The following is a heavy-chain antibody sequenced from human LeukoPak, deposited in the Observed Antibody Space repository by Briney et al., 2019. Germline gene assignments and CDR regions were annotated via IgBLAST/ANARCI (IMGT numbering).Heavy chain of an antibody. CDR2: ISSSSSYI. D-gene: IGHD3-3*01. CDR1: GFTFSSYS. J-gene: IGHJ3*02. V-gene: IGHV3-21*01. CDR3: ARDDFWSGVGAFDI. Sequence: GGSLRLSCAASGFTFSSYSMNWVRQAPGKGLEWVSSISSSSSYIYYADSVKGRFTISRDNAKNSLYLQMNSLRAEDTAVYYCARDDFWSGVGAFDIWGQGTMATVSS.